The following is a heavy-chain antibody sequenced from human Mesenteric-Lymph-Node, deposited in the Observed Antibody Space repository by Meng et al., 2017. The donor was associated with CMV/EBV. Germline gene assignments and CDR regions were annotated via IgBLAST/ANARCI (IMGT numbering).Heavy chain of an antibody. CDR1: GLTFSSYA. Sequence: GGSLRLSCAASGLTFSSYAMSWVRQAPGKGLEWVSVIYSAGSSTDYADSAKGRFTISRDNSKNTLYLQMNCLRAEDTAVYYCAKVGYSGSYYTSGDACDVWGQGTMVTVSS. CDR2: IYSAGSST. CDR3: AKVGYSGSYYTSGDACDV. D-gene: IGHD1-26*01. J-gene: IGHJ3*01. V-gene: IGHV3-23*03.